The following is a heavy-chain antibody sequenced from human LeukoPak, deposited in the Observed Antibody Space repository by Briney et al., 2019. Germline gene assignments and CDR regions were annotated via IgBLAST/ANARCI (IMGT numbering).Heavy chain of an antibody. Sequence: GGSLRLSCTASGFTFTTYGMNWVRQAPGKGLEWLSYISGSGTIMYYADSVKDRFTISRDNAKNSLYLQMNSLRAEDTAVYYCARDSTLSNYWGQGTLVTVSS. CDR3: ARDSTLSNY. J-gene: IGHJ4*02. D-gene: IGHD3-16*01. CDR2: ISGSGTIM. V-gene: IGHV3-48*03. CDR1: GFTFTTYG.